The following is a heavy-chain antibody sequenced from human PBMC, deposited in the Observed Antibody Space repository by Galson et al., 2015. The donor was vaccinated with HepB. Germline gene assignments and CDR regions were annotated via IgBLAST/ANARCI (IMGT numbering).Heavy chain of an antibody. CDR3: ARGSYDILTGYYNGDSDAFDI. CDR1: GGTFSSYA. Sequence: SVKVSCKASGGTFSSYAISWVRQAPGQGLEWMGGIIPIFGTANYAQKFQGRVTITADESTSTAYMELSSLRSEDTAVYYCARGSYDILTGYYNGDSDAFDIWGQGTMVTVSS. J-gene: IGHJ3*02. V-gene: IGHV1-69*13. CDR2: IIPIFGTA. D-gene: IGHD3-9*01.